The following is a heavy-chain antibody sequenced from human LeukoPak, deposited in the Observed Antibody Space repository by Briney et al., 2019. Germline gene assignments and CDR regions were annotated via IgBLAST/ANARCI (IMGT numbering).Heavy chain of an antibody. V-gene: IGHV3-23*01. CDR1: GFTFSRYT. J-gene: IGHJ4*02. CDR2: FSSSGST. Sequence: GRSLRLSWAASGFTFSRYTMNWVRQAPGKGLEWVSVFSSSGSTHYADSVKGRFPISRDNSKNTLYLQMSSLRAADTAVYYCAKDGLDGRGYYYFDYWGQGTLVTVSS. D-gene: IGHD3-22*01. CDR3: AKDGLDGRGYYYFDY.